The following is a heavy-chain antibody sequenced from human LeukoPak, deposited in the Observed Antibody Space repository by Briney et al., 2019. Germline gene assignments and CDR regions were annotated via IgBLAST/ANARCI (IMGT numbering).Heavy chain of an antibody. Sequence: GGPLRLSCAASGFTFNSYWMSWVRQAPGKGLEWVASIGSGGSERYYVDSMRGRFTISRDNAKKSLYLQMNSLRAEDTAVYFCARSGAPGAIDYWGQGALVSVPS. D-gene: IGHD7-27*01. CDR3: ARSGAPGAIDY. J-gene: IGHJ4*02. CDR2: IGSGGSER. V-gene: IGHV3-7*04. CDR1: GFTFNSYW.